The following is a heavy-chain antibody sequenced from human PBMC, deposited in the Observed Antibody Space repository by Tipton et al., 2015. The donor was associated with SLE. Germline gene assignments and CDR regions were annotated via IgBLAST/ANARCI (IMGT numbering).Heavy chain of an antibody. V-gene: IGHV4-39*07. CDR3: ARGVAAAGNYFDN. J-gene: IGHJ4*02. CDR2: IYYRGST. D-gene: IGHD6-13*01. CDR1: GGSISSSSYY. Sequence: LRLSCTVSGGSISSSSYYWGWIRQPPGKGLEWIGSIYYRGSTYYNPSLNGRVTISVDTSKNQLSLKLSFVTAADTAVYYCARGVAAAGNYFDNWGQGTLVTVSS.